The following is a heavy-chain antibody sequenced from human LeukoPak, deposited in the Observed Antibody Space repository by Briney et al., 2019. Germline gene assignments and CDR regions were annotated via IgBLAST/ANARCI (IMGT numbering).Heavy chain of an antibody. CDR2: INSDGSDP. J-gene: IGHJ5*01. V-gene: IGHV3-74*01. D-gene: IGHD2-21*02. CDR3: ARGSHDCDS. CDR1: GFTFSSHW. Sequence: GGSLRLSCAASGFTFSSHWMQWVRQVPGKGLVWVSRINSDGSDPNYADSVKGRFTISRDNAKNTVYLQMNSLRVEDTAVYYCARGSHDCDSWGQGTLVTVSS.